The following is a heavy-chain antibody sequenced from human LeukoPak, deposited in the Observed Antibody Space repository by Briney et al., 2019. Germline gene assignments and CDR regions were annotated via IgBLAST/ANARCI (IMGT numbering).Heavy chain of an antibody. J-gene: IGHJ5*02. CDR1: GYTFTSYD. CDR2: MNPNSGNT. D-gene: IGHD1-26*01. CDR3: AIPSGSYSGAWFDP. Sequence: ASVKVSCKASGYTFTSYDINWVRQATGQGLEWMGWMNPNSGNTGYAQKFQGRVTMTRNTSISIAYMELSSLRSEDTAVYYCAIPSGSYSGAWFDPWGQGTLVTVSS. V-gene: IGHV1-8*01.